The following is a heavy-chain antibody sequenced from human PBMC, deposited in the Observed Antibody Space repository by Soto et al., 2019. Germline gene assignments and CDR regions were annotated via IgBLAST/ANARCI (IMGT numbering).Heavy chain of an antibody. V-gene: IGHV4-39*01. CDR3: VTLVHFFGSGSYPLYYYALDL. CDR2: IYSSENT. J-gene: IGHJ6*02. D-gene: IGHD3-10*01. CDR1: GGSLSSNSYS. Sequence: PSETLSLTCTVSGGSLSSNSYSWGWIRQSPGKGLEWIGIIYSSENTYYNPSLKSRVIISVDTSTNQFSLRLSSVTAADTSVYYFVTLVHFFGSGSYPLYYYALDLWGQGTTVTVSS.